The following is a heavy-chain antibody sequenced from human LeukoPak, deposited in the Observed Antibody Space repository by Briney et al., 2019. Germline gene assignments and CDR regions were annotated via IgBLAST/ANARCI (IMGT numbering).Heavy chain of an antibody. CDR1: GYTFTSNY. CDR2: ISPSGGST. CDR3: ARDNSVRDEAWWFNP. Sequence: ASVKLSCNAFGYTFTSNYMHWVRHAPGQGPEWMGVISPSGGSTTYEQKFKGRVTLPRDMSKSTDYLELSSLRSEDPAVYYCARDNSVRDEAWWFNPWGQGTLVTVSS. V-gene: IGHV1-46*01. D-gene: IGHD5-24*01. J-gene: IGHJ5*02.